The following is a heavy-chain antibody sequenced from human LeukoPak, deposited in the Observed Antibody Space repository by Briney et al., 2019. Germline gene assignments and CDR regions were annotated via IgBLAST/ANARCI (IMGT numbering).Heavy chain of an antibody. J-gene: IGHJ4*02. CDR1: GFTFSSYG. CDR3: ARDAYCSSTSCYEIDY. V-gene: IGHV3-33*01. CDR2: IWYDGSNK. Sequence: GRSLRLSCTASGFTFSSYGMHWVRQAPGKGLEWVAVIWYDGSNKYYADSVKGRFTISRDNSKNTLYLQMNSLRAEDTAVYYCARDAYCSSTSCYEIDYWGQGTLVTVSS. D-gene: IGHD2-2*01.